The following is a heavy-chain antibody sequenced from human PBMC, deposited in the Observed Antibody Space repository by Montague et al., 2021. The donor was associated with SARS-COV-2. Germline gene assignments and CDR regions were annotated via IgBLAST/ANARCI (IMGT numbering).Heavy chain of an antibody. CDR1: GGSISSSSYY. Sequence: SETLSLTCTVSGGSISSSSYYWGWIRQPPGKGLEWIGSIYYSGSSYYNPSLQSRVTISVDTSKNQFSLKLSSVTAADTAVCYCATYHDILTGYDIDALGIWGQGTMVTVSS. D-gene: IGHD3-9*01. J-gene: IGHJ3*02. CDR2: IYYSGSS. V-gene: IGHV4-39*01. CDR3: ATYHDILTGYDIDALGI.